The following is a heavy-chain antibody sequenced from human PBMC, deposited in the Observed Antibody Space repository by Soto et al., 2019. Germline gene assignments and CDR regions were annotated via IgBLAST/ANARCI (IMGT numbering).Heavy chain of an antibody. CDR1: GFTFDDYA. V-gene: IGHV3-9*01. J-gene: IGHJ4*02. CDR3: AKDRTSIAEYYFDY. Sequence: GGSLRLSCAASGFTFDDYAMHWVRQAPGKGLEWVSGISWNSGSIGYADSVKGRFTISRDNAKNSLYLQMNSLRAEDTALYYCAKDRTSIAEYYFDYWGQGTLVTVSS. D-gene: IGHD6-6*01. CDR2: ISWNSGSI.